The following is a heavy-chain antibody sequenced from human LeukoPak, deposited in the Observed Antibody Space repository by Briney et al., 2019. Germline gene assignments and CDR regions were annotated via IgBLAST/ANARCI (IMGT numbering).Heavy chain of an antibody. D-gene: IGHD3-3*01. CDR1: SGSISSYY. CDR3: ARDARGWSGFDY. V-gene: IGHV4-4*07. J-gene: IGHJ4*02. Sequence: PSETLSLTCSASSGSISSYYWSWIRQPAGKGREWIGRIYTTGNTDYNPSLKSRVTMSVDTSKNQFSLNLSSVTAADTAVYYCARDARGWSGFDYWGQGTLVTVSS. CDR2: IYTTGNT.